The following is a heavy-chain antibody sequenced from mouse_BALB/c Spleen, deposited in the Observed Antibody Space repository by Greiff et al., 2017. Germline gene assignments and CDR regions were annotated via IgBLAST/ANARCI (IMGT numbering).Heavy chain of an antibody. V-gene: IGHV3-8*02. CDR1: GDSITSGY. J-gene: IGHJ2*01. CDR2: ISYSGST. D-gene: IGHD4-1*01. CDR3: ARGLGTSGYFDY. Sequence: EVQLQESGPSLVKPSQTLSLTCSVTGDSITSGYWNWIRKFPGNKLEYMGYISYSGSTYYNPSLKSRISITRDTSKNQYYLQLNSVTTEDTATYYCARGLGTSGYFDYWGQGTTLTVSS.